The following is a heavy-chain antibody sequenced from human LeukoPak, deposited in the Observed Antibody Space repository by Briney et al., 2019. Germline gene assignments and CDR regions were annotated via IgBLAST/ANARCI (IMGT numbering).Heavy chain of an antibody. V-gene: IGHV4-59*08. CDR3: AREYSSSSGRRAFDI. D-gene: IGHD6-6*01. Sequence: SETLSLTCTVSGGSISSYYWSWIRQPPGKGLEWIGYIYYSGSTNYNPSLKSRLTISIDTSENQFSLKLSSVTAADTAVYYCAREYSSSSGRRAFDIWGQGTMVTVSS. CDR2: IYYSGST. J-gene: IGHJ3*02. CDR1: GGSISSYY.